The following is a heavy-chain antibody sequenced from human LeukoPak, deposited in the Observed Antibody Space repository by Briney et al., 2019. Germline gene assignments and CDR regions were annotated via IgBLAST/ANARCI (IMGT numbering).Heavy chain of an antibody. CDR2: IYSSSIT. CDR3: AKSQGDMGDY. CDR1: GFTVSSDY. V-gene: IGHV3-53*01. Sequence: GGSLRLSCAASGFTVSSDYMSWVGQAPGKGLEWVSVIYSSSITSYADSVKGRFTISRDNSKNTLYLQMNSLRAEDTAIYYCAKSQGDMGDYWGQRTLVTVS. J-gene: IGHJ4*02. D-gene: IGHD3-9*01.